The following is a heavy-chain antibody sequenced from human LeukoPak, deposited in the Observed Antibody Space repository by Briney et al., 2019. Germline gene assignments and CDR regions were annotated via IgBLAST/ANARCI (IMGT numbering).Heavy chain of an antibody. CDR2: IYTSGST. J-gene: IGHJ4*02. CDR1: GGSFSSCSYY. CDR3: ARTRVEAVAGSVGYYFDY. Sequence: SQTLSLTCTVSGGSFSSCSYYWSWIRQPAGRGLEWVGRIYTSGSTNYNPSLKSRLTISVDTSKNQFSLKLTSVTAADTAVYYCARTRVEAVAGSVGYYFDYWGQGTLVTVSS. D-gene: IGHD6-19*01. V-gene: IGHV4-61*02.